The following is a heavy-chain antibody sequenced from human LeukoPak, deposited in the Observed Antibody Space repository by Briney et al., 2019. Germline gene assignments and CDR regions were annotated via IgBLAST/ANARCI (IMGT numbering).Heavy chain of an antibody. D-gene: IGHD2-2*01. V-gene: IGHV3-7*01. CDR1: GLTFSSYS. CDR3: ARDDCSTISCYHNWFDP. Sequence: GGSLRLSCAASGLTFSSYSMSWARQAPGKGLEWVANIKQDGSEKYYVDSVKGRFTISRDNAKNSLYLQMNSLRAEDTAVYYCARDDCSTISCYHNWFDPWGQGTLVTVSS. J-gene: IGHJ5*02. CDR2: IKQDGSEK.